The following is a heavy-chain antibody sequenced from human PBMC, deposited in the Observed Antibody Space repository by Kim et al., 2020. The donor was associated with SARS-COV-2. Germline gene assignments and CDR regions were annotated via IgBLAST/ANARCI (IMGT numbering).Heavy chain of an antibody. CDR1: GGSISSGGYY. D-gene: IGHD3-10*01. CDR3: ARDPLKNPVPFGYYYYNCMDV. J-gene: IGHJ6*02. V-gene: IGHV4-31*03. CDR2: IYYSGTT. Sequence: SETLSLTCTVSGGSISSGGYYWSWIRQHPGKGLEWIGYIYYSGTTYYNPSLKSRVTISVDTSKNQFSLKLSSVTAADTAVYYCARDPLKNPVPFGYYYYNCMDVWGQGTTVTVSS.